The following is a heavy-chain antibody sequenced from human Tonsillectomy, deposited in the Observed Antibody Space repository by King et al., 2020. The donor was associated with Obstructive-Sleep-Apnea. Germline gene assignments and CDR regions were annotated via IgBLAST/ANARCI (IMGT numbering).Heavy chain of an antibody. V-gene: IGHV3-30-3*01. CDR1: GFTFSSYA. CDR3: ARGEGTFDI. Sequence: VQLVESGGGVVQPGRSLRLSCAASGFTFSSYAMHWVRQAPGKGLEWVAGISYDGSNKYYADSVKGRFTISRDNSKNTLYLQMNSLRAEDTAVYYCARGEGTFDIWGQGTMVTVSS. J-gene: IGHJ3*02. D-gene: IGHD6-13*01. CDR2: ISYDGSNK.